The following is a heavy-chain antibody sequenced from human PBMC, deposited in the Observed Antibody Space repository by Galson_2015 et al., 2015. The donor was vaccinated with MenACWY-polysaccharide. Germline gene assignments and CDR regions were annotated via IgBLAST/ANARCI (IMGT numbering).Heavy chain of an antibody. D-gene: IGHD3-16*01. CDR3: ARGGGRYPNNYWFDY. CDR2: INSDGGSS. J-gene: IGHJ4*02. CDR1: GFTFSSSW. V-gene: IGHV3-74*01. Sequence: SLRLSCAASGFTFSSSWMHWVRQAPGKGLVWVSRINSDGGSSSYADSVKGRFTISRDNAKNTLYLQMNSLRAEDTAVYFCARGGGRYPNNYWFDYWGQGTLVTVSS.